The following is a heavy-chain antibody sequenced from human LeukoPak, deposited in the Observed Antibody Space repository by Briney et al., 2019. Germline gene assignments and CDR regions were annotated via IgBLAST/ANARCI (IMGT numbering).Heavy chain of an antibody. J-gene: IGHJ4*02. V-gene: IGHV4-39*01. CDR3: ARTSYYDSSGYTLDF. D-gene: IGHD3-22*01. CDR1: GGSISSRGYY. CDR2: ISYSGST. Sequence: SETLSLTCSASGGSISSRGYYWAWIRPPPGEGLGWVGSISYSGSTYYNPSLKSRVTISADTSKSQFSLKLSSVTAADTAVYYCARTSYYDSSGYTLDFWGQGALVTVSS.